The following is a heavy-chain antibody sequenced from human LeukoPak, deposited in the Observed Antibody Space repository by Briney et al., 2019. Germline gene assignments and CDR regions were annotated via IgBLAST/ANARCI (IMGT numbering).Heavy chain of an antibody. D-gene: IGHD3-22*01. Sequence: GRSLRLSCAASGFTFSSYGMHWVRQAPGKGLEWVAVISYDGSNKYYADSVKGRFTISRDNSKNTLYLQMNSLRAEDTAVYYCAANCYDSSGYCDYWGQGTLVTVSS. J-gene: IGHJ4*02. CDR1: GFTFSSYG. CDR2: ISYDGSNK. CDR3: AANCYDSSGYCDY. V-gene: IGHV3-30*03.